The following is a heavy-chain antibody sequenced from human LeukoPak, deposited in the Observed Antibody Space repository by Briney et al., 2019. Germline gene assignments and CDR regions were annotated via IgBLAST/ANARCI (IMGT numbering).Heavy chain of an antibody. V-gene: IGHV4-39*01. CDR1: GGSISVNSYY. J-gene: IGHJ4*02. CDR2: IHYSGSS. Sequence: PSETLSLTCSVSGGSISVNSYYWVWIRQPPGQGLEWIGNIHYSGSSYYNPSLKSRVTISVDTSKNQFSLKLSSVTAADTAVYYCARRKGGSSWIDCWGQGTLVTVSS. CDR3: ARRKGGSSWIDC. D-gene: IGHD6-13*01.